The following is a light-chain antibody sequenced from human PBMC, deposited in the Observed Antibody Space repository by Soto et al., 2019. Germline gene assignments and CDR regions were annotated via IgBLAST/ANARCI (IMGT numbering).Light chain of an antibody. CDR3: QQYGRSPWT. J-gene: IGKJ1*01. CDR1: QSVPSSD. V-gene: IGKV3-20*01. Sequence: EIVLTQSPATLSLSPGERATLSCRASQSVPSSDLAWYQQKPGQAPRLLIYGASSRANGIPDRFSGSGSGTDFTLTISRLEPEDFAVYYCQQYGRSPWTFGQGTKVDIK. CDR2: GAS.